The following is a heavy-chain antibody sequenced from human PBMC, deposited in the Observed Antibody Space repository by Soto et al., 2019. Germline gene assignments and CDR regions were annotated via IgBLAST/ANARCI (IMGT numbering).Heavy chain of an antibody. V-gene: IGHV3-48*01. CDR1: GFTFSSYS. Sequence: EVQLVESGGGLVQPGGSLRLSCAASGFTFSSYSMNWVRQAPGKGLEWDSYISSSSSTIYYADSVKGRFTISKYNAKNSLYLQMNSLRAEDAAVYYCARDVSSLPCIAVAGGDYWGQGTLVTVSS. J-gene: IGHJ4*02. D-gene: IGHD6-19*01. CDR2: ISSSSSTI. CDR3: ARDVSSLPCIAVAGGDY.